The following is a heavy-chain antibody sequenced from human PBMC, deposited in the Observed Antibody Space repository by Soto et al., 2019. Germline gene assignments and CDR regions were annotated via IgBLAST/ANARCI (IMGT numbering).Heavy chain of an antibody. J-gene: IGHJ4*02. V-gene: IGHV3-21*01. CDR3: ARVYGDYGSFDY. CDR2: ISSRNNDM. CDR1: GFTFSSYS. Sequence: GGSLRLSCAASGFTFSSYSMNWVRQAPGKGLEWVSTISSRNNDMYYVDSVKGRFTISRDNSKNTLYLQMNSLRAEDTAVYYCARVYGDYGSFDYWGQGTLVTVSS. D-gene: IGHD4-17*01.